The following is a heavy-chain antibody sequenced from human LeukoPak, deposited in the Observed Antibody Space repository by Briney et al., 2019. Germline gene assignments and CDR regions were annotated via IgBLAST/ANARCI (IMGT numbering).Heavy chain of an antibody. CDR3: TRDPHALDF. V-gene: IGHV3-48*01. J-gene: IGHJ4*02. D-gene: IGHD2/OR15-2a*01. CDR2: IRRDGSRI. Sequence: PGGSLRPSCAASGFSFSSYSMNWVRQAPGKGLEWISYIRRDGSRIYYADSVEGRFTISRDNAKNSLYLQMDSLRVENTAVYYCTRDPHALDFWGQGTLVTVSS. CDR1: GFSFSSYS.